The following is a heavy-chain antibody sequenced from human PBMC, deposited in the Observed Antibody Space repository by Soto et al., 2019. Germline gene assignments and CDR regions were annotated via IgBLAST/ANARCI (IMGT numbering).Heavy chain of an antibody. CDR2: IIPIFGTT. D-gene: IGHD2-15*01. J-gene: IGHJ5*02. CDR1: GGAFSTYA. CDR3: VSGYCSGGNCYENWFDP. V-gene: IGHV1-69*06. Sequence: QVQLVQSGAEVKKPGSSVKVSCKASGGAFSTYAFTWVRQAPGQGLEWMGGIIPIFGTTNYAQKFQGRVTITADKSKSTAYMELSSMRSAVTAVYYCVSGYCSGGNCYENWFDPWGQGTLVTVSS.